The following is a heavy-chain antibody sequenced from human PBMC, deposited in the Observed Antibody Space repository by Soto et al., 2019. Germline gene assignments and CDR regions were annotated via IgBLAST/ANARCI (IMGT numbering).Heavy chain of an antibody. Sequence: ASETLSLTCSVSGDSISSYYWSWVRDSPGKGLEWIGYIYYSGNTNYNPSLKSRVTMSVDTSKNQFSLKLSSVTATDTAVYYCARGRYASYFDYWGQGMQVTVSS. D-gene: IGHD5-12*01. CDR2: IYYSGNT. J-gene: IGHJ4*02. V-gene: IGHV4-59*08. CDR1: GDSISSYY. CDR3: ARGRYASYFDY.